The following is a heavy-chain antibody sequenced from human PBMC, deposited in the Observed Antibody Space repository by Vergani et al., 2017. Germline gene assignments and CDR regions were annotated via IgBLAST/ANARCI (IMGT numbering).Heavy chain of an antibody. D-gene: IGHD3-22*01. J-gene: IGHJ6*02. Sequence: QVQLQESGPGLVKPSQTLSLICTVSGGSISSGDYYCSWLRQPPGKGLEWIGYIYYSGSTYYNPSLKSRVTISVDTSKNQFSLKLSSVTAADTAVYYCASGYYYDSSGYYFSYYYYYGMDVWGQGTTVTVSS. CDR2: IYYSGST. V-gene: IGHV4-30-4*08. CDR1: GGSISSGDYY. CDR3: ASGYYYDSSGYYFSYYYYYGMDV.